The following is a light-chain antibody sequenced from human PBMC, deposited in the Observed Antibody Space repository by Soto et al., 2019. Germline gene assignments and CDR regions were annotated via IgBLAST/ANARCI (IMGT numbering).Light chain of an antibody. CDR1: QSVSSRY. CDR3: QQYGSSPPIT. Sequence: EIVLTQSPGTLSLSPGERATLSCRASQSVSSRYLAWYQQKAGQAPRLLIYGASSRATGLPDRFSGSGSGPDFPLTISRLEPEDFAVYYCQQYGSSPPITFGGGTKVEIK. J-gene: IGKJ4*01. CDR2: GAS. V-gene: IGKV3-20*01.